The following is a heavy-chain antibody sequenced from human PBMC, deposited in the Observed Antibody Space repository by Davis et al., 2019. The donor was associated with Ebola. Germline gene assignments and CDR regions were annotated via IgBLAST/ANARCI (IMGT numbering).Heavy chain of an antibody. V-gene: IGHV3-30-3*01. D-gene: IGHD3-16*01. J-gene: IGHJ6*02. Sequence: GESLKISCAASGFTFSSYAMHWVRQAPGKGLEWVAVISYDGSNKYYADSVKGRFTISRDNSKNTLYLQMNSLRDEDSAVYYWARGRKGEPNYYYYGMDVWGQGTTVTVSS. CDR3: ARGRKGEPNYYYYGMDV. CDR2: ISYDGSNK. CDR1: GFTFSSYA.